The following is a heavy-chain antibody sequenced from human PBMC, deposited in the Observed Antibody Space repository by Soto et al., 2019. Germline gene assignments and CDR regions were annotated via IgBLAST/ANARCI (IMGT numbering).Heavy chain of an antibody. Sequence: QVQLVESGGGVVQPGRSLRLSCAASGFTFSSYAMHWVRQAPGKGLEWVAVISYDGSNKYYADSVKGRFTISRDNSKNTLYLQMNSLRAEDTAVYYCGRGNIGGGSPFDYWGQGTLVTVSS. CDR3: GRGNIGGGSPFDY. V-gene: IGHV3-30-3*01. CDR1: GFTFSSYA. J-gene: IGHJ4*02. CDR2: ISYDGSNK. D-gene: IGHD1-26*01.